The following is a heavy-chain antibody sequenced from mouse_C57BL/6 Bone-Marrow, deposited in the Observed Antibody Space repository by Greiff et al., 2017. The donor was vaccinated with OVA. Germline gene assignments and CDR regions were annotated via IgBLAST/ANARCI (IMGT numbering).Heavy chain of an antibody. J-gene: IGHJ4*01. CDR1: GYAFTNYL. Sequence: QLKQSGAELVRPGTSVKVSCKASGYAFTNYLIEWVKQRPGQGLEWIGVINPGSGGTNYNEKFKGKATLTADKSSSTAYMQLSSLTSEDSAVYFCARRVGRDYAMDYWGQGTSVTVSS. CDR3: ARRVGRDYAMDY. CDR2: INPGSGGT. D-gene: IGHD4-1*01. V-gene: IGHV1-54*01.